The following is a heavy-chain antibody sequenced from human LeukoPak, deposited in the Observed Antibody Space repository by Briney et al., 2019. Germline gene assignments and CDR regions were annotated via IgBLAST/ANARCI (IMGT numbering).Heavy chain of an antibody. J-gene: IGHJ4*02. D-gene: IGHD3-10*01. CDR3: TTRVPTFGEFRDY. CDR2: IKSKTGGGTT. Sequence: GRSLRLSCAASGFTFSSYGMHWVRQAPGKGLEWVGRIKSKTGGGTTDYAAPVKGRFTISRDDSKNTLYLQMNSLKTEDTAVYYCTTRVPTFGEFRDYWGQGTLVTVSS. V-gene: IGHV3-15*01. CDR1: GFTFSSYG.